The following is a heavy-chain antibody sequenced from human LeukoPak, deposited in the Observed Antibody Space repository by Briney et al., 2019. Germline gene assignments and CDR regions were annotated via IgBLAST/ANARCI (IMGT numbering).Heavy chain of an antibody. V-gene: IGHV4-59*01. CDR2: IYYSGST. Sequence: PSETLSLTCTVSGGSISSYYWSWIRQPPGEGLEWIGYIYYSGSTNYNPSLKSRVTISVDTSKNQFSLKLSSVTAADTAVYYCARERLLDYGDLFDYWGQGTLVTVSS. J-gene: IGHJ4*02. CDR1: GGSISSYY. CDR3: ARERLLDYGDLFDY. D-gene: IGHD4-17*01.